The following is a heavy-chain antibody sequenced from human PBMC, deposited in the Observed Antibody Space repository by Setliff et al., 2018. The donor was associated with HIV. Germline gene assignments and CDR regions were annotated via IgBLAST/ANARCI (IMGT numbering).Heavy chain of an antibody. D-gene: IGHD3-3*01. CDR1: GYMFSSYG. CDR2: VSNKGDS. Sequence: ASVKVSCKTSGYMFSSYGISWVRQAPGQGLEWMGWVSNKGDSKYSRASHDRVNINRDTSASSAYMALSSLKSEDMAVYYCARGATSYHFWTTPPPFDYWGQGSLFTVSS. J-gene: IGHJ4*02. V-gene: IGHV1-3*03. CDR3: ARGATSYHFWTTPPPFDY.